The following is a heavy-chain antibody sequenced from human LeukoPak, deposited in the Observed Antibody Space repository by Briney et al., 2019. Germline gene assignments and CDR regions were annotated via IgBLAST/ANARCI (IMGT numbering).Heavy chain of an antibody. CDR3: ARGLELWFGELSDWFDP. Sequence: SETLSLTCAVYGGSFSGYYWSWIRQPPGKGLEWIGEINHSGSTNYNPSLKSRVTISVDTSKNQFSLKLSSVTAADTAVYYCARGLELWFGELSDWFDPWGQGTPVTVSS. D-gene: IGHD3-10*01. CDR2: INHSGST. V-gene: IGHV4-34*01. CDR1: GGSFSGYY. J-gene: IGHJ5*02.